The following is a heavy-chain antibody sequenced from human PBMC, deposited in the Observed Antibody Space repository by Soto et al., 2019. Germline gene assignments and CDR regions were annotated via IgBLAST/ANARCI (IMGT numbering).Heavy chain of an antibody. CDR2: ISTDGSGK. CDR3: ARLVTTAAAGTVDY. CDR1: GFIFTDYY. J-gene: IGHJ4*02. V-gene: IGHV3-11*01. Sequence: PGGSVRLSCAASGFIFTDYYMSWIRQAPGRGLEWVSYISTDGSGKYYADSVKGRFTISRDNADNSLFLQMNSLRAEDTAVYYCARLVTTAAAGTVDYWGQGTQVTVSS. D-gene: IGHD6-13*01.